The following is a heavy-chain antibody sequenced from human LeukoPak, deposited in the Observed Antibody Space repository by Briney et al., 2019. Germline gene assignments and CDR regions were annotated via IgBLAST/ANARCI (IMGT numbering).Heavy chain of an antibody. D-gene: IGHD2-15*01. CDR1: GFTFSSYA. CDR2: ISGSGGST. J-gene: IGHJ4*02. Sequence: GGSPRLSCAASGFTFSSYAMSWVRQAPGKGLEWVSAISGSGGSTYYADSVKGRFTISRDNSENTLYLQMNSLRAEDTAVYCCAKDSVGYCSGGSCYYWGQGTLVTVSS. V-gene: IGHV3-23*01. CDR3: AKDSVGYCSGGSCYY.